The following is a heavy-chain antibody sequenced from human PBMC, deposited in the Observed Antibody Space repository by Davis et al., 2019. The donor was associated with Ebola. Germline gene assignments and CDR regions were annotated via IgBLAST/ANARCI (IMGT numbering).Heavy chain of an antibody. D-gene: IGHD3-22*01. CDR2: IRGSGDST. Sequence: GESLKISCAASGFAFSSYAMNWVRQAPGKGLEWVSYIRGSGDSTYYADSVKGRFTISRDNSKNMLFLQMDGLRADDTAVYYCAKGDRTTLYYDTCHDYWGQGTLVTVSA. V-gene: IGHV3-23*01. J-gene: IGHJ4*02. CDR1: GFAFSSYA. CDR3: AKGDRTTLYYDTCHDY.